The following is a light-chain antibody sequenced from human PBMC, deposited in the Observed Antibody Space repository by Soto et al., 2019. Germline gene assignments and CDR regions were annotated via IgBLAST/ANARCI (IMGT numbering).Light chain of an antibody. CDR2: EVS. CDR1: SSDVGGYNY. Sequence: QSALTQPASVSGSPGQSITISCTGTSSDVGGYNYVSWYQQHPGKAPKRMIYEVSNRPSGVSNRFSGSKSGNTASLTISGLQAEDEADYYCSSYTSSSIDYVFGTGTSSPS. V-gene: IGLV2-14*01. J-gene: IGLJ1*01. CDR3: SSYTSSSIDYV.